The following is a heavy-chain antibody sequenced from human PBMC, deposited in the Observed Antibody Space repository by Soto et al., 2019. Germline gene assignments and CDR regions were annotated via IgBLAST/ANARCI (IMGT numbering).Heavy chain of an antibody. J-gene: IGHJ4*02. CDR2: ISGSGSAT. CDR1: GFTFIFYA. Sequence: GESLKLSCAASGFTFIFYAMSWVLQAPGKGLEWVSAISGSGSATYYADSVKGRFTISRDNSKNTLYLQMSSLRAEDTAVYYCAKSPKSTNSYRTFDFWGLGTLVTV. CDR3: AKSPKSTNSYRTFDF. V-gene: IGHV3-23*01. D-gene: IGHD1-1*01.